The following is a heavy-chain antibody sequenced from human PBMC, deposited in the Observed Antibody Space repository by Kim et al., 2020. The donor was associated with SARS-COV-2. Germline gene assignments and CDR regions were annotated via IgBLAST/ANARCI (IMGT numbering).Heavy chain of an antibody. CDR3: ARGIRDKIGLRFLEWFRIPGFDF. CDR1: GGSFSGYY. V-gene: IGHV4-34*01. J-gene: IGHJ4*02. CDR2: INHSGST. Sequence: SETLSLTCAVYGGSFSGYYWSWIRQPPGKGLEWIGEINHSGSTNYNPSLKSRVTISVDTSKKQFSLKVSSVPAADTAVYYCARGIRDKIGLRFLEWFRIPGFDFWGQGTLVTVSS. D-gene: IGHD3-3*01.